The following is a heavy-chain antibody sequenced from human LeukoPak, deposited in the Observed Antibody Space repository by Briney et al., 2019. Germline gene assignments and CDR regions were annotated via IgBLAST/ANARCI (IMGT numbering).Heavy chain of an antibody. Sequence: ASVKVSCKATGYTFTGYYINWVRQAPGQGLEWMGQINPNSGSILYAQKLQGRITMTRDTSTSTAYMELSRLTSDDTAVYYCTRKSTGRATSEFDYWGQGTLVTVSS. CDR1: GYTFTGYY. CDR2: INPNSGSI. CDR3: TRKSTGRATSEFDY. J-gene: IGHJ4*02. D-gene: IGHD2-2*01. V-gene: IGHV1-2*06.